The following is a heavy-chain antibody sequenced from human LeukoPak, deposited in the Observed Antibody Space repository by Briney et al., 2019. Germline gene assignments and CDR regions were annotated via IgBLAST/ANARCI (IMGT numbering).Heavy chain of an antibody. CDR1: GFTFSSYS. V-gene: IGHV3-21*01. CDR2: ISSSSSYI. Sequence: GGSLRLSCAASGFTFSSYSMNWVRQAPGKGLEWVSSISSSSSYIYYADSVKGRFTISRDNAKNSPYLQMNSLRAEDTAVYYCARFLAAAGNDAFDIWGQGTMVTVSS. CDR3: ARFLAAAGNDAFDI. D-gene: IGHD6-13*01. J-gene: IGHJ3*02.